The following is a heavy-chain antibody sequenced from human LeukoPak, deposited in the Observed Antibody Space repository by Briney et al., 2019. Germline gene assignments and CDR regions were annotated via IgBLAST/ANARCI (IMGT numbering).Heavy chain of an antibody. D-gene: IGHD6-13*01. Sequence: ASVKVSCKASGYTFTNYGIIWVRQAPGQGLEWMRWISAYNGDTNYAQKLQGRVTMTTDTSTSTAYMELRSLKSDDTAVFFCARILRIAAAGSLFYYYAMDVWGQGITVTVSS. CDR3: ARILRIAAAGSLFYYYAMDV. CDR1: GYTFTNYG. V-gene: IGHV1-18*01. J-gene: IGHJ6*02. CDR2: ISAYNGDT.